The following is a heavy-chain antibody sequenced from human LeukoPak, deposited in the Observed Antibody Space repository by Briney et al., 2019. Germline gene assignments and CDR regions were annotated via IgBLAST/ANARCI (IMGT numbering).Heavy chain of an antibody. V-gene: IGHV3-21*06. CDR3: ARVFDVDYFSATGYSDY. CDR2: ITSSGTYI. Sequence: GGSLRLCCAASGFSFNSFSMNWVRQAPGRGLEWVSYITSSGTYIYYADSVRGRFTISRDNARNSLYLQMDSLTAEDTAIYYCARVFDVDYFSATGYSDYWGQGVLVTVSS. CDR1: GFSFNSFS. D-gene: IGHD2/OR15-2a*01. J-gene: IGHJ4*02.